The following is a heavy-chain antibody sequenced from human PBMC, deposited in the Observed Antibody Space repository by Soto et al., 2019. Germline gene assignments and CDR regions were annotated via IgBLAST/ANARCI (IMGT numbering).Heavy chain of an antibody. J-gene: IGHJ4*02. CDR2: INAFNGNT. CDR1: GYTFISYG. Sequence: QVQLVQSGAEVKKPGASVKVSCKASGYTFISYGISWVRQAPGQGLEWMGWINAFNGNTNYAQKLQGRVTMTRDTATSSSYMVRRSLTSDDTAVYYGARDPVAGTYFDYWGQGTLVPVSS. D-gene: IGHD6-19*01. CDR3: ARDPVAGTYFDY. V-gene: IGHV1-18*01.